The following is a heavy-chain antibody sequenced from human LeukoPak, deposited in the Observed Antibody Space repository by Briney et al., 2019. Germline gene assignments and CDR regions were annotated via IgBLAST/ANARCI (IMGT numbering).Heavy chain of an antibody. Sequence: PGGSLRLSCAASGFTFSSYAMHWVRQAPGKGLEWVAVISYDGSNKYYADSVKGRFTISRDNSKNTLYLQMNSLRAEDTAVYYCAGYCSGGSCYYYYGMDVWGQGTTVTASS. D-gene: IGHD2-15*01. V-gene: IGHV3-30-3*01. CDR1: GFTFSSYA. J-gene: IGHJ6*02. CDR3: AGYCSGGSCYYYYGMDV. CDR2: ISYDGSNK.